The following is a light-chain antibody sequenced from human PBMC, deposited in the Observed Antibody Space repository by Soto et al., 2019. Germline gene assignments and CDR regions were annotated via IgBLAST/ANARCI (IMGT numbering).Light chain of an antibody. V-gene: IGKV3-20*01. CDR1: QSVSSK. Sequence: EIVLTQSPGTLCLSPGGRATLSCRASQSVSSKLAWYQQKTGQAPRLIIYGASSRATGIPDRFSGSGSGTDVTLTISRLETEDFAVYFCQQYGSPPLTFGGGTKVDI. J-gene: IGKJ4*01. CDR3: QQYGSPPLT. CDR2: GAS.